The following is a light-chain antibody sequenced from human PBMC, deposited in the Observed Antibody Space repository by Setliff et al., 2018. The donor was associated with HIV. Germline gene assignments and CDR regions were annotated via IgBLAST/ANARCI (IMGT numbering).Light chain of an antibody. CDR2: DVS. Sequence: QSALTQPRSVSGSPGQSVTFSCTGSASDVGAYNFVSWYQQHPGKAPKLIIYDVSKRPLGVPDRFSGSKSGDTASLTISGLQSEDEADYYCCSYAGADTYIFGSGTKVTVL. V-gene: IGLV2-11*01. CDR3: CSYAGADTYI. J-gene: IGLJ1*01. CDR1: ASDVGAYNF.